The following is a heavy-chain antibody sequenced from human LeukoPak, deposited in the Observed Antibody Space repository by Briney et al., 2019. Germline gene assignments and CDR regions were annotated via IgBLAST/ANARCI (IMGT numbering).Heavy chain of an antibody. CDR2: ISFDGSNK. J-gene: IGHJ4*02. D-gene: IGHD3-16*02. Sequence: PGRSLRLSCAASGFTFRSYAMHWVRQAPRKGLEWVAVISFDGSNKYYADSVKGRFPISRDNSKNTLYLQMDRQRVEDTAVYYCTRDHNRRLGELSLLDYWGQGTLVTVSS. CDR3: TRDHNRRLGELSLLDY. CDR1: GFTFRSYA. V-gene: IGHV3-30*04.